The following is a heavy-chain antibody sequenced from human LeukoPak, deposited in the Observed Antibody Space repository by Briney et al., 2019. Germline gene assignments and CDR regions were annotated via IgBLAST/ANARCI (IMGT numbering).Heavy chain of an antibody. CDR1: GYTFSSYG. V-gene: IGHV1-18*01. CDR3: ARRPVSTFTGMDV. J-gene: IGHJ6*02. Sequence: ASGTVSFKASGYTFSSYGISWGRQAHGQGLELMACVNGYNGNTNYAQKFQSRVTMTTDTSPSTDSMELRSLRSDDSSVYYCARRPVSTFTGMDVWGQGTTVTVSS. CDR2: VNGYNGNT. D-gene: IGHD4-17*01.